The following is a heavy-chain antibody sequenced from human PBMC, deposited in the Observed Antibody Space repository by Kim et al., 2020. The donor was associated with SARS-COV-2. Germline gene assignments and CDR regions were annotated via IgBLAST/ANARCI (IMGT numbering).Heavy chain of an antibody. D-gene: IGHD1-1*01. J-gene: IGHJ4*02. Sequence: SVKVSCKASGGTFSSYAISWVRQAPGQGLEWMGGIIPIFGTANYAQKFQGRVTITADESTSTAYMELSSLRSEDTAVYYCARERLSTTGTTLYFDYWGQGTLVTVSS. CDR3: ARERLSTTGTTLYFDY. V-gene: IGHV1-69*13. CDR2: IIPIFGTA. CDR1: GGTFSSYA.